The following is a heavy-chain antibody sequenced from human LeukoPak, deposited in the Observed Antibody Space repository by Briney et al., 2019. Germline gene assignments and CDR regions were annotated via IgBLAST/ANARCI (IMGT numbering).Heavy chain of an antibody. V-gene: IGHV1-2*06. CDR3: ARDHLRGESTGGYHFDY. J-gene: IGHJ4*02. D-gene: IGHD5-18*01. CDR1: GYTFTGYY. Sequence: ASVKVSCKASGYTFTGYYMHWVRQAPGQGLEWMGRINPNTGGTNYAQKSQGRVTMTRDTSISTAYMELRRLRSDDTAVYYCARDHLRGESTGGYHFDYWGQGTLVTVSS. CDR2: INPNTGGT.